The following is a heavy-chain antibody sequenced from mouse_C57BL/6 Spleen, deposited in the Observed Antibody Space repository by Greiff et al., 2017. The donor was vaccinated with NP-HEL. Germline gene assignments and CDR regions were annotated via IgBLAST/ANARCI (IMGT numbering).Heavy chain of an antibody. CDR2: IDPETGGP. J-gene: IGHJ1*03. Sequence: VQLQESGAELVRPGASVTLSCKASGYTFTDYEMHWVKQTPVHGLEWIGAIDPETGGPAYNQKFKGKAILTADKSSSTAYMELRSLTSEDSAVYYCTRWNYYGSSYDWYFDVWGTGTTVTVSS. D-gene: IGHD1-1*01. CDR1: GYTFTDYE. CDR3: TRWNYYGSSYDWYFDV. V-gene: IGHV1-15*01.